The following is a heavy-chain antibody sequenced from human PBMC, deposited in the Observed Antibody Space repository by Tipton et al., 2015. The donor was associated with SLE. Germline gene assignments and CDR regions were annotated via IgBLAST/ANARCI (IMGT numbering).Heavy chain of an antibody. CDR3: ARRGAAAGPFDL. D-gene: IGHD6-13*01. CDR1: GGSISSADYY. Sequence: TLSLTCTVSGGSISSADYYWSWYRQHPGKGLEWIGYIYYTMSAYYNPSLKSRVIISLDTSKNHFSLKLSPVTAADTAVYYCARRGAAAGPFDLWGRGTLVTVSS. J-gene: IGHJ2*01. V-gene: IGHV4-30-4*01. CDR2: IYYTMSA.